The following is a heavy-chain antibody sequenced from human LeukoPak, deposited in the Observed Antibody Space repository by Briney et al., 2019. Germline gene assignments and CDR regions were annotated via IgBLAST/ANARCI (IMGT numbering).Heavy chain of an antibody. CDR1: AGSISSSSYH. CDR2: IHYSGGT. D-gene: IGHD1-7*01. J-gene: IGHJ4*02. V-gene: IGHV4-39*01. Sequence: PSETLSLTCTVSAGSISSSSYHWGWIRQPPGKGLEWIGSIHYSGGTYYNPSLKSRVTISVDTSKNQFSLKLTSVTAADTAVYFCARLDWNYVDVDYWGQGTLVTVSS. CDR3: ARLDWNYVDVDY.